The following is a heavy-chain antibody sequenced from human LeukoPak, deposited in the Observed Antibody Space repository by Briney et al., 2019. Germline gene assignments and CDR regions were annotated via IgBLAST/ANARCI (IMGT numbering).Heavy chain of an antibody. CDR3: ARGYCSGGSCYHRGYYYGMDV. CDR1: GGSFSGYY. Sequence: SETLSLTCAVYGGSFSGYYWSWIRQSPGKGLEWIGEINHSGSTNYNPSLKSRVTISVDTSKNQFSLKLSSATAADTAVYYCARGYCSGGSCYHRGYYYGMDVWGQGTTVTVSS. V-gene: IGHV4-34*01. D-gene: IGHD2-15*01. CDR2: INHSGST. J-gene: IGHJ6*02.